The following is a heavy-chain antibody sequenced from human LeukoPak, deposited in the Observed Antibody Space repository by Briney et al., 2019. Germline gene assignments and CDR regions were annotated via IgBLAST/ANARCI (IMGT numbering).Heavy chain of an antibody. V-gene: IGHV3-21*05. CDR3: ARVDDSNTPGLEY. J-gene: IGHJ4*02. CDR2: ISSGASYI. CDR1: GFTFSSYS. Sequence: GGSLRLSCAASGFTFSSYSMNWVRQAPGKGLEWISYISSGASYIYYAESVKGRFTISRDNTKDSLYLQMNTLRAEDTAVYYCARVDDSNTPGLEYWGQGTLVTVSS. D-gene: IGHD2-2*01.